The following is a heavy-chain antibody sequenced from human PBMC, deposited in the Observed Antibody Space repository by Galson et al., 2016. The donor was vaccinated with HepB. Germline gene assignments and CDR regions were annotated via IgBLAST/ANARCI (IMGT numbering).Heavy chain of an antibody. Sequence: SVKVSCKASGGTFSRFAISWVRQAPGQELEWLGGIIPTSGTAHYAQRFQGRVTISADESTNTAYMELSSLRSEDTSVYYCARILWGKYESGYYHYSLDPWGQGTLVTVSS. V-gene: IGHV1-69*13. CDR2: IIPTSGTA. D-gene: IGHD1-26*01. J-gene: IGHJ5*02. CDR3: ARILWGKYESGYYHYSLDP. CDR1: GGTFSRFA.